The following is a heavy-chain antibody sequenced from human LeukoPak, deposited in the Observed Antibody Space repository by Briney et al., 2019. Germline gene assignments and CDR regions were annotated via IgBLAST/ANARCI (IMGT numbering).Heavy chain of an antibody. CDR2: INRSGST. CDR3: ARGGFYCGDDCYVDY. CDR1: GGSLSYYY. J-gene: IGHJ4*02. D-gene: IGHD2-21*02. V-gene: IGHV4-34*01. Sequence: SETLSLTCAVYGGSLSYYYWSWIRQPPEKGPEWIGEINRSGSTNYNPSLKSRVSISVDTSKNQFSLKLSSVTAADTAVYYCARGGFYCGDDCYVDYWGQGILVTVSS.